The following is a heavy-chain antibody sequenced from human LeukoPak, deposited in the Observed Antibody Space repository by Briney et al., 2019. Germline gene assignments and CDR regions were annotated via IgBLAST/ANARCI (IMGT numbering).Heavy chain of an antibody. D-gene: IGHD3-10*01. Sequence: GGSLRLSCAMSGFTFTNNAMTWVRQAPGKGLEWVSGISGSGDSTYYADSVKGRFTFSRDNSKNTLYLQMNSLRAEDTAVYFCARRGGAGSYLGYFDSWGQGTLVTVSS. CDR3: ARRGGAGSYLGYFDS. V-gene: IGHV3-23*01. J-gene: IGHJ4*02. CDR1: GFTFTNNA. CDR2: ISGSGDST.